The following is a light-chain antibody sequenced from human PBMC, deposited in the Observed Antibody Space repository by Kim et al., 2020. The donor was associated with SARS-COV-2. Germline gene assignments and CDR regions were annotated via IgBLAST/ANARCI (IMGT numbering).Light chain of an antibody. CDR3: NSWDSSTNRGV. CDR2: GND. CDR1: SLRDYY. Sequence: SELPQDPAVSVALGQTVRITCQGDSLRDYYASWYQQTPGKAPVRVMFGNDNRPPGIPDRFSGSRSGNTAFLTITGAQGEDEADYHCNSWDSSTNRGVFGGGTQWTV. J-gene: IGLJ3*02. V-gene: IGLV3-19*02.